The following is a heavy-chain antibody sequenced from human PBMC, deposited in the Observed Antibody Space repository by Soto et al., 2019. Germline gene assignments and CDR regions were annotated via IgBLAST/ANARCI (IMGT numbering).Heavy chain of an antibody. J-gene: IGHJ6*02. D-gene: IGHD3-9*01. V-gene: IGHV4-31*03. CDR3: ARHRQLRYFDWGGYYYYYGMDV. CDR1: GGSISSGGYY. CDR2: IYYSGST. Sequence: QVQLQESGPGLVKPSQTLSLTCTVSGGSISSGGYYWSWIRQHPGKGLEWIGYIYYSGSTYYNPSLKSRVTISVDTSKNQFSLKLSSVTAADTAVYYCARHRQLRYFDWGGYYYYYGMDVWGQGTTVTVSS.